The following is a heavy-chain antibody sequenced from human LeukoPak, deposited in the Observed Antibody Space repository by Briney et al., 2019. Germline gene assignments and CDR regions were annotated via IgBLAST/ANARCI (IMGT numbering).Heavy chain of an antibody. CDR1: GGSVSSGSYY. CDR3: ARLKGYSGYDWPYYFDY. V-gene: IGHV4-61*01. CDR2: IYYSGST. Sequence: SETLSLTCTVSGGSVSSGSYYWSWIRQPPGKGLEWIGYIYYSGSTNYNPSLKSRVTISVDTSKNQFSLKLSSVTAADTVVYYCARLKGYSGYDWPYYFDYWGQGTLVTVSS. D-gene: IGHD5-12*01. J-gene: IGHJ4*02.